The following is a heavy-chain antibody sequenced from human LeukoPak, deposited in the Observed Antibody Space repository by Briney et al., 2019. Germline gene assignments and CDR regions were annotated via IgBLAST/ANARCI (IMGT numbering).Heavy chain of an antibody. V-gene: IGHV3-23*01. CDR1: GFTFSSYS. D-gene: IGHD6-13*01. J-gene: IGHJ4*02. CDR2: ISGSGGST. CDR3: AKTGGIAAAH. Sequence: GGSLSLSCAASGFTFSSYSMNWVRQAPGKGLEWVPAISGSGGSTYYADSVKGRFTISRDNSKNTLYLQMNSLRAEDTALYYCAKTGGIAAAHWGQGTLVTVSS.